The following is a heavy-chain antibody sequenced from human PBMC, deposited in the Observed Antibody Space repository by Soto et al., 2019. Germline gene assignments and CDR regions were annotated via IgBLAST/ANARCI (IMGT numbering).Heavy chain of an antibody. CDR3: AKGGRQWLVTAAVND. CDR2: VSHDGRNT. D-gene: IGHD6-19*01. Sequence: VQLVESGGGVVQPGRSLRLSCAASGFTFSDYAMHWVRQAPGKGLEWVAVVSHDGRNTHYADSVKGRFTISRASSKNRVSLEMTCLSAGDAAVYYWAKGGRQWLVTAAVNDWGQGALVTVSS. CDR1: GFTFSDYA. J-gene: IGHJ4*02. V-gene: IGHV3-30*18.